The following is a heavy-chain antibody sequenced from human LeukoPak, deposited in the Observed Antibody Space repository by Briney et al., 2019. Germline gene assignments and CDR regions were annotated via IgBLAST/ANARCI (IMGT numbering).Heavy chain of an antibody. V-gene: IGHV4-59*01. J-gene: IGHJ5*02. D-gene: IGHD1-1*01. CDR3: ARGNELFDP. CDR1: GGSISSFY. CDR2: IYYGGST. Sequence: SETLSLTCSVSGGSISSFYWSWIRQPPGKGLEYIGYIYYGGSTNFNPSLKSRVTISVDTSKNQFSLKLSSVTAADTAVYYCARGNELFDPWGQGTLVTVSS.